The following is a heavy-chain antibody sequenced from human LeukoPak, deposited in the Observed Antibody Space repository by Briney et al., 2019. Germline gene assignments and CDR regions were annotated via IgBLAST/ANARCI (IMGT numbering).Heavy chain of an antibody. Sequence: PAGTLSLTCSVSGDSMIGNKWWIWVRQPPGKGLEWIGRIYRSGSTNYNPSLKSRATISVDTSKNQFSLKLSSVTAADTAVYYCARRSGTKTDYWGQGTLVTVSS. D-gene: IGHD1-1*01. J-gene: IGHJ4*02. V-gene: IGHV4-4*02. CDR1: GDSMIGNKW. CDR3: ARRSGTKTDY. CDR2: IYRSGST.